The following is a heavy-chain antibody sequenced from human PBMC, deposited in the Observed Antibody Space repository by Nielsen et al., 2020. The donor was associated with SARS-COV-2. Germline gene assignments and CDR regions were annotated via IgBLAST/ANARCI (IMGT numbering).Heavy chain of an antibody. V-gene: IGHV4-59*12. CDR3: ARKRGGALAGSFDY. CDR2: IYYSGST. D-gene: IGHD2-21*01. J-gene: IGHJ4*02. Sequence: GSLRLSCAVYGGSFSGYYWSWIRQPPGKGLEWIGYIYYSGSTNYNPSLKSRVTISVDTSKNQFSLKLSSVTAADTAVYYCARKRGGALAGSFDYWGQGTLVTVSS. CDR1: GGSFSGYY.